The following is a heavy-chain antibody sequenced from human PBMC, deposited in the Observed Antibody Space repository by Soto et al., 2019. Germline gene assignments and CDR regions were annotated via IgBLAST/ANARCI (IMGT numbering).Heavy chain of an antibody. Sequence: SETLSLTCTVSGGSISSGGYYWSWIRQHPGKGLEWIGYIYYSGSTYYNPSLKSRVTISVDTSKNQFSLKLSSVTAADTAVYYCARVVRGYSSSLDYYYGMDVWGQGTTVTVSS. CDR2: IYYSGST. V-gene: IGHV4-31*03. D-gene: IGHD6-13*01. CDR1: GGSISSGGYY. CDR3: ARVVRGYSSSLDYYYGMDV. J-gene: IGHJ6*02.